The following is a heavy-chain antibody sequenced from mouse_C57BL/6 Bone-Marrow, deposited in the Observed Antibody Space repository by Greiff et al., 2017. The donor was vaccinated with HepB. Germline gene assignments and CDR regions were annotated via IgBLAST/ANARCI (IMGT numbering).Heavy chain of an antibody. Sequence: QVQLQQSGAELVKPGASVKLSCKASGYTFTSYWMHWVKQRPGQGLEWIGMIHPNSGSTNYNEKFKSKATLTVDKSSSTAYMQLSSLTSEDSAVYYCARGGGMVTTSGSYAMDYWGQGTSVTVSS. J-gene: IGHJ4*01. V-gene: IGHV1-64*01. CDR3: ARGGGMVTTSGSYAMDY. CDR1: GYTFTSYW. CDR2: IHPNSGST. D-gene: IGHD2-2*01.